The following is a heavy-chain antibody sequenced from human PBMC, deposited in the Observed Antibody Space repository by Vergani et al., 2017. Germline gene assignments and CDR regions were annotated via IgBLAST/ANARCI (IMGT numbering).Heavy chain of an antibody. Sequence: EVQLVESGGGLVQPGRSLRLSCVASGYTFRDYGMHWVRQVPGKGLEWVSGISWNSGSIDYADSVRGRFTISRDNAKNSLYLQMISLRVEDTALYYCAKDFGYGGTANYYGMDVWGQGTTVTVSS. V-gene: IGHV3-9*01. CDR1: GYTFRDYG. CDR3: AKDFGYGGTANYYGMDV. J-gene: IGHJ6*02. CDR2: ISWNSGSI. D-gene: IGHD4-23*01.